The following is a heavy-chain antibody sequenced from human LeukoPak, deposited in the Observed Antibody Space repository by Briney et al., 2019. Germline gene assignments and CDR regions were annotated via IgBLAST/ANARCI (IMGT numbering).Heavy chain of an antibody. CDR1: GGTFSSYA. V-gene: IGHV1-69*04. J-gene: IGHJ4*02. CDR2: IIPILGIA. D-gene: IGHD1-26*01. CDR3: ARDRREGGSYY. Sequence: ASVTVSCKASGGTFSSYAISWVRQAPGQGLEWMGRIIPILGIANYAQKFQGRVTITADKSTSTAYMELSSLRSEDTAVYYCARDRREGGSYYWGQGTLVTVSS.